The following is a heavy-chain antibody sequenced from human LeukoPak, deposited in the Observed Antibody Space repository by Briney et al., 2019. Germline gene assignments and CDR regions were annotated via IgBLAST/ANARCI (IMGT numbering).Heavy chain of an antibody. CDR2: ISDSGGRT. Sequence: GGSLRLSCAASGITLSNYGMSWVRQAPGKGLEWVAGISDSGGRTNYADSVKGRFTISRDNSKNTLYLQMNSLRAEDTAVYFCAKRGVVIRVILVGFHKEAYYFDSWGQGALVTVSS. CDR1: GITLSNYG. CDR3: AKRGVVIRVILVGFHKEAYYFDS. D-gene: IGHD3-22*01. J-gene: IGHJ4*02. V-gene: IGHV3-23*01.